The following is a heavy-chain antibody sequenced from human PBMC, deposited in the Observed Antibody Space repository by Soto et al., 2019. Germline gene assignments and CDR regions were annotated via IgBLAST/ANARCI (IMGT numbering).Heavy chain of an antibody. J-gene: IGHJ4*02. Sequence: EVQLVESGGGLVQPGGSLRLSCAASGFTFSSYWMSWVRQAPGKGLEWVANIKHDGSEKYYVDSVKGRFTISRDNAKHTLYLKRNSLRDEDTAVYYCARGTGRYCSGGSCAQRDYWGQGSLVTVSS. V-gene: IGHV3-7*03. CDR2: IKHDGSEK. CDR1: GFTFSSYW. CDR3: ARGTGRYCSGGSCAQRDY. D-gene: IGHD2-15*01.